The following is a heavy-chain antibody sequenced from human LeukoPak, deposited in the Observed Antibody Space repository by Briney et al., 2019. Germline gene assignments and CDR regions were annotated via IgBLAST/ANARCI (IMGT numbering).Heavy chain of an antibody. CDR2: ISSSGSTI. V-gene: IGHV3-11*01. J-gene: IGHJ6*02. Sequence: PGGSLRLSCAASGFTFSGYYMSWIRKAPGKGLEWVSYISSSGSTIHYADSVKGRFTISRDNAKNSLYLQMNSLRAEDTAVYYCARFAASTVTTFTYYYYGMDVWGQGTTVTVSS. CDR1: GFTFSGYY. D-gene: IGHD4-17*01. CDR3: ARFAASTVTTFTYYYYGMDV.